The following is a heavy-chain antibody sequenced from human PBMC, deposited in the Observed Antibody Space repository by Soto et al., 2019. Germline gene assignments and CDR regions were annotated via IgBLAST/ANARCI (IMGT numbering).Heavy chain of an antibody. CDR3: ARTDAYDSSFFDS. V-gene: IGHV4-31*03. CDR2: IYHTGKT. Sequence: QVQLQEMGPGLVKPSQTLTITCSVSGDSAKSAYWSWIRQLPGKGLEWLGNIYHTGKTFYNPSLKSRVAISIDTSQPLFSLKMRSVTAADTGVYYCARTDAYDSSFFDSWGQGTVVTVSS. J-gene: IGHJ4*02. CDR1: GDSAKSAY. D-gene: IGHD5-12*01.